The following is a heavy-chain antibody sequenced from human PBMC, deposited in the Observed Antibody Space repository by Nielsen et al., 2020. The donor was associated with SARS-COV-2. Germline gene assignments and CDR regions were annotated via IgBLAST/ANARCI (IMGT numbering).Heavy chain of an antibody. Sequence: GSLRLSCAVYGGSFSGYYWSWIRQPPGKGLEWIGEINHSGSTNYNPSLKSRVTISVDTSKNQFSLKLSSVTAADTAVYYCARLNRRAYDFWSGYYDYWGQGTLVTVSS. J-gene: IGHJ4*02. V-gene: IGHV4-34*01. D-gene: IGHD3-3*01. CDR1: GGSFSGYY. CDR3: ARLNRRAYDFWSGYYDY. CDR2: INHSGST.